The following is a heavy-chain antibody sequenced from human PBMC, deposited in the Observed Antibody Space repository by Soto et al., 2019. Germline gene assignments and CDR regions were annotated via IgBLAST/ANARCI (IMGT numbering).Heavy chain of an antibody. V-gene: IGHV1-2*02. CDR1: GYNFSDYY. J-gene: IGHJ5*02. D-gene: IGHD2-8*02. CDR2: VSPKSGGT. Sequence: QVQLVQSAAEVKKPGASVKVSCKASGYNFSDYYIHWVRQAPGQGLEWLGWVSPKSGGTNYAQKFKDRVTMTRDTSSNTVYMDLSGLKSDDTAVFYCAREISGGGTLNWFDPWGQGTLVTVSS. CDR3: AREISGGGTLNWFDP.